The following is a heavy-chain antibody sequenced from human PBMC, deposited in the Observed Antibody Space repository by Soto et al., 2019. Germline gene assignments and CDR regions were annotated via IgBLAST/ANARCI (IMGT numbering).Heavy chain of an antibody. V-gene: IGHV4-59*13. J-gene: IGHJ6*01. CDR1: GSSISSYY. CDR3: ARDKVAAVDCYYGMDV. CDR2: IYYSGRT. Sequence: SETLSLTCTVSGSSISSYYWSWIRQPPGKGLEWIGYIYYSGRTNYNPSLKSRVTISVDTSKNQFSLKLSSVTAADTAVYYCARDKVAAVDCYYGMDVWGQGTTVTV. D-gene: IGHD6-13*01.